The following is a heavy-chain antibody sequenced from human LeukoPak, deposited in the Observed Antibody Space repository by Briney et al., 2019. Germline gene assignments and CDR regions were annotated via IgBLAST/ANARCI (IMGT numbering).Heavy chain of an antibody. CDR2: IYYSGST. D-gene: IGHD6-13*01. CDR1: GGSINSYY. J-gene: IGHJ4*02. V-gene: IGHV4-59*12. Sequence: SETLSLTCTVSGGSINSYYWSWIRQPPGKGLEWIGYIYYSGSTNYNPSLKSRVTISVDTSKNQFSLKLSSVTAADTAVYYCAREEQQLGKGVWGQGTLVTVSS. CDR3: AREEQQLGKGV.